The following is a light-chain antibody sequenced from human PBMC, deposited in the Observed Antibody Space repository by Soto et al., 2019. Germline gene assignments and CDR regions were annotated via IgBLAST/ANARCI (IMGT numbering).Light chain of an antibody. CDR2: GNS. Sequence: QFVLTQPPSLSGAPGQRVTISCTGSSSNIGAGYDVHWYQQLPGTAPKLLISGNSNRPSGVPDRFSGSKSGTSASLAITGLQAEDEADYYCQSYDSSLSGWVFGGGTQLTVL. CDR1: SSNIGAGYD. V-gene: IGLV1-40*01. CDR3: QSYDSSLSGWV. J-gene: IGLJ3*02.